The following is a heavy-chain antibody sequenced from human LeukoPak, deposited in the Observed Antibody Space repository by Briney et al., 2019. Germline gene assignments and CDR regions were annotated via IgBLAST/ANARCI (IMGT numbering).Heavy chain of an antibody. D-gene: IGHD2-2*02. J-gene: IGHJ4*02. CDR3: ASISCSSTSCYTDEGDY. CDR2: INHSGST. V-gene: IGHV4-34*01. Sequence: SETLSLTCAVYGGSFSGYYWSWIRQPPGKGLEWIGEINHSGSTNYNPSLKSRVTILVDTSKNQFSLKLSSVTAADTAVYYCASISCSSTSCYTDEGDYWGQGTLVTVSS. CDR1: GGSFSGYY.